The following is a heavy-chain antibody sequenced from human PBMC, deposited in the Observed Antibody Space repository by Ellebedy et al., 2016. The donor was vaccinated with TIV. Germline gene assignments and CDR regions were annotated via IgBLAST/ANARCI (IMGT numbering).Heavy chain of an antibody. CDR1: GFSFSDYY. V-gene: IGHV3-15*01. Sequence: PGGSLRLSCATSGFSFSDYYMSWVRQAPGKGLEWVVRIKSETDGETTHYAAPVKGRFSISSDDSKNTLFLEMNCLKTEDTAVYYCTTDLKWAALWYFDLWGRGTLVTVSS. D-gene: IGHD2-8*01. J-gene: IGHJ2*01. CDR3: TTDLKWAALWYFDL. CDR2: IKSETDGETT.